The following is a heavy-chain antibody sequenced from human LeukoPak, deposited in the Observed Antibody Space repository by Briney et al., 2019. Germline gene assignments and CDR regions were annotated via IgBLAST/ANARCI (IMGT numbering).Heavy chain of an antibody. J-gene: IGHJ4*02. CDR3: AKDISAHRGLRYFDWFGPHPQSPD. CDR1: GFTFSSYA. V-gene: IGHV3-23*01. CDR2: ISGSGGST. D-gene: IGHD3-9*01. Sequence: GGSLRLSCAASGFTFSSYAMSWVRQAPGKGLEWVSAISGSGGSTYYADSVKGRFTISRDNSKNTLYLQMNSLRAEDTAVYYCAKDISAHRGLRYFDWFGPHPQSPDWGPGTLVTVSS.